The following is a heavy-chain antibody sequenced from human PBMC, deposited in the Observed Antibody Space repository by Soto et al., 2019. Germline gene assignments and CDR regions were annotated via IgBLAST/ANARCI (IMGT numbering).Heavy chain of an antibody. CDR1: GYTFTSYG. CDR3: ARGGYSYGENWFDP. D-gene: IGHD5-18*01. CDR2: ISAYNGNT. Sequence: GTSVKLSCKASGYTFTSYGISWVQQAPGQGLEWMGWISAYNGNTNYAQKLQGRVTMTTDTSTSTAYMELRSLRSDDTAVYYCARGGYSYGENWFDPWGQGTLVTVSS. V-gene: IGHV1-18*01. J-gene: IGHJ5*02.